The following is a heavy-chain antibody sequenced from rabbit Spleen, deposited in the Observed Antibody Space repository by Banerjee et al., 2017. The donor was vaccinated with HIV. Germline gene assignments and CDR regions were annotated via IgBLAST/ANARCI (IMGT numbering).Heavy chain of an antibody. CDR3: ARNYVNAFDP. CDR1: GFSFSSNW. V-gene: IGHV1S45*01. D-gene: IGHD1-1*01. CDR2: IDTSDGDT. J-gene: IGHJ2*01. Sequence: LEESGGGLVKPGGTLTLTCTVSGFSFSSNWICWVRQAPGKGLEWNACIDTSDGDTDYANWPKGRFTISKASSTTVTLQMTSLTAADTATYFCARNYVNAFDPWGQGTLVTVS.